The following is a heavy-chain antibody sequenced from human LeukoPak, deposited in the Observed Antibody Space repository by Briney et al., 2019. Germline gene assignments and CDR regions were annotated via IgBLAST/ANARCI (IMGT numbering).Heavy chain of an antibody. V-gene: IGHV3-48*02. CDR2: ISSSSSTI. J-gene: IGHJ4*02. Sequence: GGSLRLPCAASGFTFSSYSMNWVRQAPGKGLEWVSYISSSSSTIYYADSVKGRFTISRDNAKNSLYLQMNSLRDEDTAVYYCARIGGSGYDPHFDYWGQGTLVTVSS. D-gene: IGHD5-12*01. CDR1: GFTFSSYS. CDR3: ARIGGSGYDPHFDY.